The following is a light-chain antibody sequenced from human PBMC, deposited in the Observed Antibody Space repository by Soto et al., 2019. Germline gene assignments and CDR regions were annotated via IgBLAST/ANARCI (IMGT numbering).Light chain of an antibody. J-gene: IGKJ3*01. CDR1: QGIRTD. CDR2: ATS. Sequence: AIQMTQSPSSLSASVGDRVTITCRASQGIRTDLGLYQQKPGKAPRLLIFATSTLHSGVPSRFSGSGFGTDFTLTISSLQPEDVATYFCLQDYSYPRTFGPGTKVDLK. CDR3: LQDYSYPRT. V-gene: IGKV1-6*01.